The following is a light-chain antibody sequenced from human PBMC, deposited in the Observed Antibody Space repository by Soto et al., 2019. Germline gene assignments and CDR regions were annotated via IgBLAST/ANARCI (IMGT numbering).Light chain of an antibody. Sequence: QSVLTQPASVSGSPGQSITISCTGTSSDVGGYNYVSWYQQLPGKAPKLIIYDVNNRPSGVSNRFSGSESGNTASLTISGLQAEDEADYYCSSYTSSSTHVVFGGGTKLTVL. J-gene: IGLJ2*01. CDR2: DVN. CDR1: SSDVGGYNY. CDR3: SSYTSSSTHVV. V-gene: IGLV2-14*01.